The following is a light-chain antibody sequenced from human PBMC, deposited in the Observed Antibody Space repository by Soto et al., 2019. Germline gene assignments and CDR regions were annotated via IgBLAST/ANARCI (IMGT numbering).Light chain of an antibody. J-gene: IGKJ2*01. CDR3: MQGTHWPPDT. CDR2: KVS. Sequence: DVVMTQSPLSLPVTLGQPASISCRSSQSLVYSDGNTSLNWFQQRPGQSPRRLIYKVSNWDSGVPDRLSGSRSGTAFTLKISRVEAEDVGVYYCMQGTHWPPDTFGQGNKLEIK. V-gene: IGKV2D-30*01. CDR1: QSLVYSDGNTS.